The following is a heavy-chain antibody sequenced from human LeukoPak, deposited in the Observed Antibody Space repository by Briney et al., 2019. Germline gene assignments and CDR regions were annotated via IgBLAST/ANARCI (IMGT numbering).Heavy chain of an antibody. J-gene: IGHJ4*02. CDR2: ISSSSSYI. CDR1: GFTFSSYS. V-gene: IGHV3-21*04. D-gene: IGHD5-18*01. CDR3: AKDDTWIQLWFVFDY. Sequence: GGSLRLSCAASGFTFSSYSMIWVRQAPGKGLEWVSSISSSSSYIYYADSVKGRFTISRDNAKNSLYLQMHSLRAEDTAVYYCAKDDTWIQLWFVFDYWGQGTLVTVSS.